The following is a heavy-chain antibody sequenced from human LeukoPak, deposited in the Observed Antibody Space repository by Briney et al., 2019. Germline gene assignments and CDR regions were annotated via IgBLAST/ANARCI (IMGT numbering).Heavy chain of an antibody. Sequence: ASVKVSCKASGYTFTSYYMHWVRQAPGQGLEWMGIINPSGGSTSYAQKFQGRVTMTRDTSTITVYMELSSLRSGDTTVYYCAREPSGEDFWSGYLIDYWGQGALVTVSS. V-gene: IGHV1-46*03. CDR2: INPSGGST. J-gene: IGHJ4*02. D-gene: IGHD3-3*01. CDR1: GYTFTSYY. CDR3: AREPSGEDFWSGYLIDY.